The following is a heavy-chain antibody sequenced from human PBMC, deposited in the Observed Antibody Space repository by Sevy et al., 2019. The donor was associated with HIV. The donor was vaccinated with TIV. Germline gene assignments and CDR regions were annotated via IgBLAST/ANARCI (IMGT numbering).Heavy chain of an antibody. J-gene: IGHJ6*02. CDR1: GFTFSNVW. CDR2: IKSKIDGGTI. D-gene: IGHD2-2*01. V-gene: IGHV3-15*01. Sequence: GGSLRLSCAASGFTFSNVWMSWVRQAPGKGLEWVGRIKSKIDGGTIDYAAPVKVRFTISRDDSKNTLYLQMNSLKTEGTAVYYCTTEAVDCSTTTCSLAMDVWGQGTTVTVSS. CDR3: TTEAVDCSTTTCSLAMDV.